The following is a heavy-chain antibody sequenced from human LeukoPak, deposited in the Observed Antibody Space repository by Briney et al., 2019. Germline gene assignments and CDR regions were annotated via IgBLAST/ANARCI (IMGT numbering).Heavy chain of an antibody. V-gene: IGHV4-59*01. Sequence: SETLSLTCTVSGGSISSYYWSWIRQPPGKGLEWIGYIYYSGSTNYNPSLKSRVTISVDTSKNQFSLKLSSVTAADTAVYYCARARGDSIAAAAPNLDYWGQGTLVTVSP. D-gene: IGHD6-13*01. J-gene: IGHJ4*02. CDR3: ARARGDSIAAAAPNLDY. CDR1: GGSISSYY. CDR2: IYYSGST.